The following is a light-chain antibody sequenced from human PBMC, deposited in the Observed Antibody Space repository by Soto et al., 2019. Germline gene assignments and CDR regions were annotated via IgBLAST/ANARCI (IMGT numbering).Light chain of an antibody. CDR2: GAS. J-gene: IGKJ1*01. CDR1: QSFSSN. Sequence: IVMTQSPATLSVSPGERATLTCRASQSFSSNLAWYQQKPGQGPRLLIYGASTRATGIPARFSGSGSGTEFTLTMSRLQSEDFAVYYCQQYNNWPRTFGQGTKVEIK. V-gene: IGKV3-15*01. CDR3: QQYNNWPRT.